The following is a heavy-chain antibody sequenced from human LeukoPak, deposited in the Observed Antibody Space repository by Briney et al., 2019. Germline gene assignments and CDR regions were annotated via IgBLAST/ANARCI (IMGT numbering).Heavy chain of an antibody. D-gene: IGHD1-26*01. CDR2: IYGNDDK. CDR3: AHRRGIVGHGYYFDY. CDR1: GFSLSTNEVG. J-gene: IGHJ4*02. V-gene: IGHV2-5*01. Sequence: SGPTQVNPTQTLTLTCTFSGFSLSTNEVGVGWIRQPPGKALEWLALIYGNDDKRYSPSLKSRLTITKDTSKNQVVLTMTNMDPVDTATYYCAHRRGIVGHGYYFDYWGQGTLVTVSS.